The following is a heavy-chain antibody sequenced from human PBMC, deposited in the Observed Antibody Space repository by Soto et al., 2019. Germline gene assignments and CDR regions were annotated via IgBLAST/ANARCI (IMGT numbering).Heavy chain of an antibody. J-gene: IGHJ4*02. Sequence: QVQLVQSGAEVKKPGASVKVSCKASGYTFTSYGISWVRQAPGQGLEWMGWISAYHGNTKYAQKFQGRVTMTTDTAKSTAYMELRRLRSDDRAVYYCARDPHIFAYWGQGTLFTVSS. CDR2: ISAYHGNT. V-gene: IGHV1-18*04. CDR3: ARDPHIFAY. CDR1: GYTFTSYG.